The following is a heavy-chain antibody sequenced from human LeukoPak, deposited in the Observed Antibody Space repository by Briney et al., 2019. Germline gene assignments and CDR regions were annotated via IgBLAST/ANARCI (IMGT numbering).Heavy chain of an antibody. Sequence: SQTLSLTFAISGDSVSRNSAAWSWIRRSPSRGLEWLGRTYYRSKWYNDYAVSVKSRIIVNPDTSKNQFSLQLDSVTPEDTAVYYCASGYDAQEGGFVYWGQGSLVTVSS. V-gene: IGHV6-1*01. CDR2: TYYRSKWYN. J-gene: IGHJ4*02. CDR1: GDSVSRNSAA. D-gene: IGHD5-12*01. CDR3: ASGYDAQEGGFVY.